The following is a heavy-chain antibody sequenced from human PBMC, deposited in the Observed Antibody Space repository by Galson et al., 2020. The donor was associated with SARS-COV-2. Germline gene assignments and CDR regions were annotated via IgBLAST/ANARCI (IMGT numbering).Heavy chain of an antibody. CDR1: GGSISSSSYY. V-gene: IGHV4-39*07. CDR2: NYYSGST. CDR3: ARMNVLRYVDWFSHFYGVVV. J-gene: IGHJ6*02. Sequence: SETLSLTCTVSGGSISSSSYYWGWIHQPPGKGLECIGSNYYSGSTYYIPSIQSRVTISVDTSKNQFSLKLSTVTAADTAVYYCARMNVLRYVDWFSHFYGVVVWGQGTTVTVSS. D-gene: IGHD3-9*01.